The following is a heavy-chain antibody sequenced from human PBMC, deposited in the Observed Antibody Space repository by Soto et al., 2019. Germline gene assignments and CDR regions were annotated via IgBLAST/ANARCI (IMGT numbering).Heavy chain of an antibody. V-gene: IGHV1-69*06. D-gene: IGHD3-22*01. CDR3: ARDRTERGYYTNWLDP. CDR1: GGTFGSDA. CDR2: IIPIFGTT. Sequence: QVHLMQSGAEVKKPGSSVKVSCTASGGTFGSDAITWVGQAPGQGLEWVGRIIPIFGTTNYAQNLQGRVTISADKSTLTSYMELHSRTSDDTALYYYARDRTERGYYTNWLDPWGQGTQVTVSS. J-gene: IGHJ5*02.